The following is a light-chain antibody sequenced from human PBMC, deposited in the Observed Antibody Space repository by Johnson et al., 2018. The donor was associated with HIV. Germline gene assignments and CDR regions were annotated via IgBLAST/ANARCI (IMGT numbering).Light chain of an antibody. V-gene: IGLV1-51*02. J-gene: IGLJ1*01. CDR2: ENN. CDR1: SSNIGDNY. Sequence: QSVLTQSPSVSAAPGQKVTISCSGSSSNIGDNYVSWYQQLPGTAPKVLIYENNKRPSGIPERFSGSKSGTSATLGITGLQTGDEADYYCATWDSSLRWVFGTWTKVTVL. CDR3: ATWDSSLRWV.